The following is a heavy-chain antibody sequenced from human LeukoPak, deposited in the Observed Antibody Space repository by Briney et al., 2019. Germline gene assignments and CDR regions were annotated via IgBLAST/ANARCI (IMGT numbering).Heavy chain of an antibody. J-gene: IGHJ4*02. Sequence: ASVKVSSKTSGYTFTNYAMNWVRQAPGQGLKFMGWINTGTGNPTYAQGFTGRIVFSLDTSVSTAYLHINTLKPEDTAVYYCAAIGAHSFDYWGQGTLVTVSS. V-gene: IGHV7-4-1*02. CDR1: GYTFTNYA. CDR3: AAIGAHSFDY. CDR2: INTGTGNP. D-gene: IGHD3-10*01.